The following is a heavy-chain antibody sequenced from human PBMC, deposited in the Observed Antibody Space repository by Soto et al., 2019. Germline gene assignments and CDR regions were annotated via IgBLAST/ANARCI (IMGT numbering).Heavy chain of an antibody. CDR1: GFTFSNYA. V-gene: IGHV3-23*01. Sequence: EVQLLESGGGLVQPGGSLRLSCAASGFTFSNYAVTWVRQAPGKGLEWVSTISGSGGSTYYADSVKGRFTISRDNSKNTLYLQMNSLRAEGTAVYYCAKDQGSGWWEIDYWGQGTLVTVSS. J-gene: IGHJ4*02. CDR3: AKDQGSGWWEIDY. D-gene: IGHD6-25*01. CDR2: ISGSGGST.